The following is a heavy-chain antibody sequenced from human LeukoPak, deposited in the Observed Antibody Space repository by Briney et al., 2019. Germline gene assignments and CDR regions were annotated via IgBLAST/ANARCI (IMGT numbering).Heavy chain of an antibody. J-gene: IGHJ4*02. Sequence: GGSLRLSCAASGFTFSSHWMHWVRQAPGKGLVWVSRINNDGRSTAYADSVKGRFTISRDNAKSTLYLQMNSLRAEDTAVYYCTTKPGLNSAGGQGTLVTVSS. D-gene: IGHD3/OR15-3a*01. V-gene: IGHV3-74*01. CDR1: GFTFSSHW. CDR3: TTKPGLNSA. CDR2: INNDGRST.